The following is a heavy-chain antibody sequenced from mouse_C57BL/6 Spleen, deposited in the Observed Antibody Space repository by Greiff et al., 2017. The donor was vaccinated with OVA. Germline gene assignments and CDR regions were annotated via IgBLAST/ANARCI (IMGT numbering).Heavy chain of an antibody. J-gene: IGHJ4*01. CDR2: IYPGDGDT. CDR1: GYAFSSYW. V-gene: IGHV1-80*01. D-gene: IGHD2-12*01. CDR3: ARGPYYKAMDY. Sequence: QVQLQQSGAELVKPGASVKISCKASGYAFSSYWMNWVKQRPGKGPEWIGQIYPGDGDTNYNGKFKGKATLTADKSSSTAYMQLSSLTSEDSAVYFCARGPYYKAMDYWGQGTSVTVSS.